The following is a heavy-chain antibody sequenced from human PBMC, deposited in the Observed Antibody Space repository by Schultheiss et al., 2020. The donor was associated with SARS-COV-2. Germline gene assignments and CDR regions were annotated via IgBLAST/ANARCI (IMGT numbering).Heavy chain of an antibody. D-gene: IGHD4-11*01. V-gene: IGHV4-34*01. Sequence: SETLSLTCAVYGGSFSGYYWSWIRQPPGKGLEWIGSIYYSGSTYYNPSLKSRVTISVDTSKNQFSLKLSSVTAADTAVYYCASGLGYSNYWSPPDVWGQGTTVTVSS. CDR1: GGSFSGYY. CDR3: ASGLGYSNYWSPPDV. CDR2: IYYSGST. J-gene: IGHJ6*02.